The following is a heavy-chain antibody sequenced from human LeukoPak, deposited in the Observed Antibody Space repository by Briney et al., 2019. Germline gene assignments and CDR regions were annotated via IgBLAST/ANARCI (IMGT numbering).Heavy chain of an antibody. Sequence: GGSLRLSCAASGFTSDDYGITFDDYGMSWVRQAPGKGLEWVSGINWNGGSTGYADSVKGRFTISRDNAKNSLYLQMNSLRAEDTAVYYCARGGTPTYYYYGMDVWGQGTTVTVSS. CDR3: ARGGTPTYYYYGMDV. J-gene: IGHJ6*02. D-gene: IGHD1-14*01. CDR1: GFTSDDYGITFDDYG. CDR2: INWNGGST. V-gene: IGHV3-20*04.